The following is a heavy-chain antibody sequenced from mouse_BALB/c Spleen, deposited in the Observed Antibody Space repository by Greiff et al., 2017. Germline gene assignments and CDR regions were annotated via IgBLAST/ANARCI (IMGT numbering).Heavy chain of an antibody. D-gene: IGHD2-4*01. V-gene: IGHV5-9-3*01. J-gene: IGHJ2*01. CDR1: GFTFSSYA. Sequence: EVKVVESGGGLVKPGGSLKLSCAASGFTFSSYAMSWVRQTPEKRLEWVATISSGGSYTYYPDSVKGRFTISRDNAKNTLYLQMSSLRSEDTAMYYCARLSTMTHFDYWGQGTTLTVSS. CDR3: ARLSTMTHFDY. CDR2: ISSGGSYT.